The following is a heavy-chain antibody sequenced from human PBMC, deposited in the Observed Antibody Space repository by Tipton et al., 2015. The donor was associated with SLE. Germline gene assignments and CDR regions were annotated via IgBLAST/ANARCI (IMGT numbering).Heavy chain of an antibody. J-gene: IGHJ4*02. Sequence: TLSLTCTVSGGSITSHYWSWIRQPPGKGLEWIGYIYHDGSTNYNPSLKSRVSISIDTSKNQFSLKLSSVTAADTAVYYCARGLGLLRQPLNYWGQGTLVTVSS. V-gene: IGHV4-59*11. CDR3: ARGLGLLRQPLNY. CDR1: GGSITSHY. D-gene: IGHD3-16*01. CDR2: IYHDGST.